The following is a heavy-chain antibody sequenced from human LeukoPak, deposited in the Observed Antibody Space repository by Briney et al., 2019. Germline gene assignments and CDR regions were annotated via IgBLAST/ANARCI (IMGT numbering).Heavy chain of an antibody. CDR1: GGSVSSYY. D-gene: IGHD6-13*01. Sequence: SETLSLTCTVSGGSVSSYYWSWIRQPPGKGLEWIGYIYYSGSTNYNPSLKSRVTISVDTSKNQFSLKLSSVTAADTAIYYCASAVKASAADYYYYYMDVWGKGTTVTVSS. V-gene: IGHV4-59*02. CDR2: IYYSGST. CDR3: ASAVKASAADYYYYYMDV. J-gene: IGHJ6*03.